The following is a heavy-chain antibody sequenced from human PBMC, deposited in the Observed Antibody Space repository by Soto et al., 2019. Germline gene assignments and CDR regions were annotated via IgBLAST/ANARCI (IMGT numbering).Heavy chain of an antibody. CDR2: ISAYNGNT. D-gene: IGHD5-12*01. V-gene: IGHV1-18*01. CDR1: GYTFTSYG. CDR3: ARGQEGSRGYSGYDYYYYGMAV. Sequence: QVQLVQSGAEVKKPGASVKVSCKASGYTFTSYGISWVRQAPGQGLEWMGWISAYNGNTNYAQKLQGRVTMTTDTPTRTDYMELRSLRSDDTAVYYCARGQEGSRGYSGYDYYYYGMAVWGQGTTVTVSS. J-gene: IGHJ6*02.